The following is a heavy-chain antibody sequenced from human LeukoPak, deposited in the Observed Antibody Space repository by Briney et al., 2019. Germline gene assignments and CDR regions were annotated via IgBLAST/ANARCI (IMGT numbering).Heavy chain of an antibody. Sequence: ASVKVSCKASGYTFTSYGISWVRQAPGQGLEWMGWISAYNGNTNYAQKFQGRVTMTRDTSISTAYMELSRLRSDDTAVYYCARVFNVLGYCSSTSCYPFDYWGQGTLVTVSS. CDR2: ISAYNGNT. J-gene: IGHJ4*02. V-gene: IGHV1-18*01. D-gene: IGHD2-2*01. CDR3: ARVFNVLGYCSSTSCYPFDY. CDR1: GYTFTSYG.